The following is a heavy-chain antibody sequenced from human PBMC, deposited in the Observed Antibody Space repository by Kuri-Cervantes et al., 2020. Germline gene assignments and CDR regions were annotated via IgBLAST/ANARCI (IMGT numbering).Heavy chain of an antibody. V-gene: IGHV3-7*01. CDR1: GFLYSSYW. J-gene: IGHJ6*02. CDR3: ARGLLTQDV. Sequence: LSLTCAASGFLYSSYWMTWVRQAPGKGLEWVANIKGDGSEKYYAASVEGRFTISRDNAKNSMFLQMSSLRVEDTAVYYCARGLLTQDVWGQGTTVTVSS. CDR2: IKGDGSEK. D-gene: IGHD3-16*01.